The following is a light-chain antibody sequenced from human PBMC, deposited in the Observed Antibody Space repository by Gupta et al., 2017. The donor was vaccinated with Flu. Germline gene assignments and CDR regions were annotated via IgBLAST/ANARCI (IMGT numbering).Light chain of an antibody. J-gene: IGLJ2*01. CDR2: NDK. CDR1: NISRKK. Sequence: GENNISRKKVQWYLQTRGQAPVLVVYNDKDRPSGIPGLISGTTSGNTASLTIRWVEAGDEDDYYCQVWDSSSDQVVLGGGTKLTVL. CDR3: QVWDSSSDQVV. V-gene: IGLV3-21*02.